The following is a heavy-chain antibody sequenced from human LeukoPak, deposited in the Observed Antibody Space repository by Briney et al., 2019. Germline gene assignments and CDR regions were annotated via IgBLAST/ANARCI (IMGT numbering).Heavy chain of an antibody. J-gene: IGHJ6*03. V-gene: IGHV4-59*01. Sequence: KPSETLSVTCTVSGGSISSYYWSWIRQPPGKGLEWIGYIYYSGSTNYNPSLKSRVTISVDTSKNQFSLKLSSVTAADTAVYYCARVEARRAYYYYMDVWGKGTTVTVSS. D-gene: IGHD6-6*01. CDR3: ARVEARRAYYYYMDV. CDR2: IYYSGST. CDR1: GGSISSYY.